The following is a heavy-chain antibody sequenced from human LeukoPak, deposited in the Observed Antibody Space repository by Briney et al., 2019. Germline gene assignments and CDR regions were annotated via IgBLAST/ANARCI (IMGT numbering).Heavy chain of an antibody. J-gene: IGHJ4*02. V-gene: IGHV3-30-3*01. D-gene: IGHD3-10*01. CDR2: ISYDGSNK. Sequence: GGSLRLSCAASGFTLSSYTMHWVRQAPGKGLEWVTDISYDGSNKHYADSVKGRFTISRDNSKNTLYLQMDSLRAEDTAVYYCARAPGLWFGELPRQFDYWGQGTLVTVSS. CDR3: ARAPGLWFGELPRQFDY. CDR1: GFTLSSYT.